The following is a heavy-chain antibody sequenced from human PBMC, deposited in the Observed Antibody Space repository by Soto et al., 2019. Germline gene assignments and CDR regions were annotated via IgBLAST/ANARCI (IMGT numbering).Heavy chain of an antibody. CDR2: IHSAGST. CDR1: GFSVSTSY. Sequence: GGSLRLSCAASGFSVSTSYMIWVRQAPGKGLEWVSSIHSAGSTHYADSVRGRFTISRDNAKNTLYLQMNSLGTEDTAVYYCARDSHSPERFDSWGQGTLVTVSS. D-gene: IGHD4-4*01. CDR3: ARDSHSPERFDS. V-gene: IGHV3-53*01. J-gene: IGHJ4*02.